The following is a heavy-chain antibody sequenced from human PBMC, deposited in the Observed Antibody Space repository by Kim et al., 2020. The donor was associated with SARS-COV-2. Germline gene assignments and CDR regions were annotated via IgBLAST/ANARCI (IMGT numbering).Heavy chain of an antibody. CDR1: GFTFSSYG. J-gene: IGHJ4*02. V-gene: IGHV3-33*06. D-gene: IGHD1-26*01. CDR2: IWYDGSNK. Sequence: GGSLRLSCAASGFTFSSYGMHWVRQAPGKGLEWVAVIWYDGSNKYYADSVKGRFTISRDNSKNTLYLQMNSLRAEDTAVYYCAKGSGSYYPDYWGQGTLVTVSS. CDR3: AKGSGSYYPDY.